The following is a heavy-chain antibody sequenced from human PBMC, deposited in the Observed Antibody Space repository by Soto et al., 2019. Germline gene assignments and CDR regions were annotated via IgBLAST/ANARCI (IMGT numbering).Heavy chain of an antibody. CDR3: ARGDSTVSSVFDY. D-gene: IGHD4-17*01. J-gene: IGHJ4*02. Sequence: PSDTLSLTCPVSGLPFRSGAYYWSRLRPEPGKGLEWIGYIYQNGDTSYNPSLKSRVTISADTSKTQFSLKLSSVTAADTAVYYCARGDSTVSSVFDYWGQGMGVSVSA. CDR2: IYQNGDT. V-gene: IGHV4-31*03. CDR1: GLPFRSGAYY.